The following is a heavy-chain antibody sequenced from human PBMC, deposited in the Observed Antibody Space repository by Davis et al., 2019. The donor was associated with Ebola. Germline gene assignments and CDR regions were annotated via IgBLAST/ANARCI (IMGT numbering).Heavy chain of an antibody. Sequence: SETLSLTCAVYGGSFTGYYWSWIRQPPGKGLEWIWEINHSGNTNYNPSLKSRVTISVDTSKNQFSLKLSSVTAAYTAVYYCASGSNYENYDGRDVWGQGTTVTVSS. CDR2: INHSGNT. J-gene: IGHJ6*02. D-gene: IGHD4-11*01. CDR3: ASGSNYENYDGRDV. V-gene: IGHV4-34*01. CDR1: GGSFTGYY.